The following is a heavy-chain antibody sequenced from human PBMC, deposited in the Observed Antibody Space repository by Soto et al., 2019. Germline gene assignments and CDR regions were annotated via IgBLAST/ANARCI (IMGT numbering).Heavy chain of an antibody. Sequence: LRLSCAASGFTFSTYEMNWVRQAPGKGLEWIPYISSSGSSIYYADSVKGRFTISRDNAWNSLHLQMNSLRVEDTAVYYCARDGYDSSGDSEYFQYWGQGTLVTVSS. D-gene: IGHD3-22*01. V-gene: IGHV3-48*03. J-gene: IGHJ1*01. CDR1: GFTFSTYE. CDR3: ARDGYDSSGDSEYFQY. CDR2: ISSSGSSI.